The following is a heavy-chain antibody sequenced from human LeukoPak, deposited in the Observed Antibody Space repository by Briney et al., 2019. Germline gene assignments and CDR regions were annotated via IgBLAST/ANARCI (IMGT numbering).Heavy chain of an antibody. V-gene: IGHV3-21*01. Sequence: GGSLRLSCAASGFTFSSYSMNWVRQAPGKGLEWVSSISSSSSYIYYADSVKGRFTISRDNAKNSLYLQMNSLRAEDTAVYYCARRKEPDYYDSSLDYFDYWGQGTVVTVSS. J-gene: IGHJ4*02. D-gene: IGHD3-22*01. CDR2: ISSSSSYI. CDR1: GFTFSSYS. CDR3: ARRKEPDYYDSSLDYFDY.